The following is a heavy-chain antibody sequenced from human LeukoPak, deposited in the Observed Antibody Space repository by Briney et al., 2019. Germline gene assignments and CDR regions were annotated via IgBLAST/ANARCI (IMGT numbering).Heavy chain of an antibody. D-gene: IGHD3-10*01. CDR1: GFTVSSNH. Sequence: GGSLRLSCAASGFTVSSNHMNWVRQAPGKGLEWVSIIYYGGNTFYADSVKGRFTISRDNSKNTLYLQINSLSAEDTAVYYCAALSGEGVKIGFDHWGQGALVVVSS. CDR3: AALSGEGVKIGFDH. CDR2: IYYGGNT. J-gene: IGHJ4*02. V-gene: IGHV3-66*01.